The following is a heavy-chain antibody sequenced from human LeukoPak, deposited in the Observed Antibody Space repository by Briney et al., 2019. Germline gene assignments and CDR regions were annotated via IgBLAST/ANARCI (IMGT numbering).Heavy chain of an antibody. CDR1: GYTFTGYY. CDR3: ARVRYTVYYYDSSGLYDAFDI. Sequence: ASVKVSCKASGYTFTGYYMHWVRQAPGQGLEWMGWINPDSGGTKYAQKFQGRVTMTRDTSISTAYMELSRLRSDDTAVYYCARVRYTVYYYDSSGLYDAFDIWGQGTMVTVSS. J-gene: IGHJ3*02. CDR2: INPDSGGT. V-gene: IGHV1-2*02. D-gene: IGHD3-22*01.